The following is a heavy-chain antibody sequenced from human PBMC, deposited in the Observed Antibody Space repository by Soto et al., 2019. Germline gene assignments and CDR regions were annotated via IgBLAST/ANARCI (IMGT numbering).Heavy chain of an antibody. V-gene: IGHV1-69*06. CDR1: GGTFSTYT. D-gene: IGHD2-15*01. J-gene: IGHJ5*02. CDR2: IIPIFGTP. CDR3: ARGLECRGYCLDKPTWFAP. Sequence: SVKVSFKASGGTFSTYTFSWVRQTPIHGLSWMGRIIPIFGTPYYAQKFQGRVTITADKSTSTVYMELSSLRSDDTAVYFCARGLECRGYCLDKPTWFAPWGQGTLVTVSS.